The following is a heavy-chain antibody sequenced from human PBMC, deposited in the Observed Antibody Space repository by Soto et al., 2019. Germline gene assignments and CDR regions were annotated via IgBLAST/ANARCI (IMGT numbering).Heavy chain of an antibody. J-gene: IGHJ6*02. CDR1: GGSISSGGYS. V-gene: IGHV4-30-2*01. Sequence: QLQLQESGSGLVKPSQTLSLTCAVSGGSISSGGYSWSWIRQPPGKGLEWIGYIYHSGSTYYNPSPXSXRTISGDSSNNQFSLKLSSVTAADTAVYYCARVPDVSGHATTVTVSS. CDR3: ARVPDV. CDR2: IYHSGST.